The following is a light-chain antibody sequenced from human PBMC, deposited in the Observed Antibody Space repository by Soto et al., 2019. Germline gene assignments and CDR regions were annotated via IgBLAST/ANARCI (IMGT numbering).Light chain of an antibody. CDR1: QSVGSN. V-gene: IGKV3D-15*01. J-gene: IGKJ5*01. CDR2: GAS. Sequence: EIVMKQSPATLSVSPGERVTLSCRASQSVGSNLAWYQQRPGQAPRLLIYGASTRATGIPARFSGSGSGTEFTLTISSLQSEDFAVYYCQHCNNWSAFGQGTRLEIK. CDR3: QHCNNWSA.